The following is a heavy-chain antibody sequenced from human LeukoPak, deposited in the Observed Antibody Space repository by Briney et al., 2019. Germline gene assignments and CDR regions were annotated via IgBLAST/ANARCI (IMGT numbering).Heavy chain of an antibody. CDR2: IIPIFGTA. D-gene: IGHD6-13*01. CDR1: GGTFSSYA. J-gene: IGHJ6*03. CDR3: ARGGGAAADYSYYYMDV. Sequence: ASVKVSCKASGGTFSSYAISWVRQAPGQGLEWMGRIIPIFGTANYAQKLQGRVTMTTDTSTSTAYMELRSLRSDDTAVYYCARGGGAAADYSYYYMDVWGKGTTVIVSS. V-gene: IGHV1-69*05.